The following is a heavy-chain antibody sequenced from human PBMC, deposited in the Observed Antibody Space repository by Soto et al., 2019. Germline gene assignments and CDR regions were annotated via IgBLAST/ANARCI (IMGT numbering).Heavy chain of an antibody. Sequence: GASVKVSCKASGYTFTSYAMHWVRQAPGQRLEWMGWINAGNGSTKYAQKFQGWVTMTRDTSISTAYMELSRLRSDDTAVYYCARYHSITMVRGVTVGGMDVWGQGTTVTVSS. CDR1: GYTFTSYA. CDR3: ARYHSITMVRGVTVGGMDV. D-gene: IGHD3-10*01. V-gene: IGHV1-3*01. J-gene: IGHJ6*02. CDR2: INAGNGST.